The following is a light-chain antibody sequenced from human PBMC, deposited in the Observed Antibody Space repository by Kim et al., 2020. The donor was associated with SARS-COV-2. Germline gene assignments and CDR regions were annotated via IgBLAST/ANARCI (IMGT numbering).Light chain of an antibody. V-gene: IGLV2-8*01. J-gene: IGLJ1*01. CDR2: DVS. CDR1: ISDVGCYNY. Sequence: GPSATISCTGTISDVGCYNYVSWYQQHPGKAPNLMIYDVSKRPSGVPDRFSGSKSGNTASLTVSGLQAEDEADYYCSSYAGSNNLVFGTGTKVTVL. CDR3: SSYAGSNNLV.